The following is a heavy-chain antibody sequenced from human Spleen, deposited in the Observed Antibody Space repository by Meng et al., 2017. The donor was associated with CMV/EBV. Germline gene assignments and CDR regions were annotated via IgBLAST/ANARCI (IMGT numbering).Heavy chain of an antibody. Sequence: GESLKISCAVSGFSFRTYAMTWVRQAPGKGLEWVSAISGSGGSTYYADSVKGRFTISRDNSKNTLYLQMNSLRAEDTAVYYCAKEYYYGSEVNWGQGTLVTVSS. V-gene: IGHV3-23*01. CDR3: AKEYYYGSEVN. CDR1: GFSFRTYA. J-gene: IGHJ4*02. D-gene: IGHD3-10*01. CDR2: ISGSGGST.